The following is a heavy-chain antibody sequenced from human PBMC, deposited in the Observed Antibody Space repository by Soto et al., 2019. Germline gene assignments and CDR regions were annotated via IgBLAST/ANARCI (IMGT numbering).Heavy chain of an antibody. J-gene: IGHJ4*02. CDR3: AREGIAVAGTGSYFDY. CDR2: IYYSGST. Sequence: SETLSLTCTVSGGSISSYYWSWIRQPPGKGLEWIGYIYYSGSTNYNPSLKSRVTISVDTSKNQFSLKLSSVTAADTAVYYCAREGIAVAGTGSYFDYWGQGTLVTVSS. CDR1: GGSISSYY. D-gene: IGHD6-19*01. V-gene: IGHV4-59*12.